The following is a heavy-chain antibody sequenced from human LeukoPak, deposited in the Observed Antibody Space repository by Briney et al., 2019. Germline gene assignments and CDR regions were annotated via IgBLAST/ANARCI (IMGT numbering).Heavy chain of an antibody. J-gene: IGHJ4*02. D-gene: IGHD4-11*01. CDR3: ARAPHDYQGGFDY. CDR1: GFTVSSNY. V-gene: IGHV3-53*01. CDR2: IYSGGST. Sequence: GGSLRLSCAASGFTVSSNYMSWVRQAPGKGLEWVSVIYSGGSTYYADSVKGRFTISRDNSKNTLYLQMNSLRAEDTAVYYCARAPHDYQGGFDYWGQGTLVTVSS.